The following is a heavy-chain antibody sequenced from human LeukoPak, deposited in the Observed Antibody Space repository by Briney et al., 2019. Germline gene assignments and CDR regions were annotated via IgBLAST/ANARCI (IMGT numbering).Heavy chain of an antibody. CDR2: IKSKTDGGTT. CDR3: TTDSSFFRFGDY. Sequence: GGSLRLSCAASGFTFSNAWMSWVRQAPGKGLEWVGRIKSKTDGGTTDYAAPVKGRFTISRDDSKNTLYLQMNSLKTEDTAVYYCTTDSSFFRFGDYWGQGTLVTVSS. J-gene: IGHJ4*02. V-gene: IGHV3-15*01. D-gene: IGHD3-10*01. CDR1: GFTFSNAW.